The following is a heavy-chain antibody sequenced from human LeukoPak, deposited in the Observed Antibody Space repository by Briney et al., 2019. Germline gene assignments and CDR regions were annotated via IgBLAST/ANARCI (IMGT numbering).Heavy chain of an antibody. CDR3: ARVDVVTVGKNAFDI. D-gene: IGHD4-23*01. CDR2: TYTGGST. Sequence: PGGSLRLSCAASGFSFSNNYMSWIRQAPGKGLEWVSVTYTGGSTNYADSVKGRFSISRDNSKNTLYLQMNSLRAEDTAVYYCARVDVVTVGKNAFDIWGQGTMVTVSS. CDR1: GFSFSNNY. V-gene: IGHV3-53*01. J-gene: IGHJ3*02.